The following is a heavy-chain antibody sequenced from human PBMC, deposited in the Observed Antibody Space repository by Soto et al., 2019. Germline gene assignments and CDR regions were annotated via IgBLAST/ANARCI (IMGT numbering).Heavy chain of an antibody. Sequence: SETLSLTCAVYGGSFSGYYWSWIRQPPGKGLEWIGEINHSGSTNYNPSLKSRVTISVDTSKNQFSLKLSSVTAADTAVYYCARAPIHDYVWGSYRYRLAPFDYWGQGTLVPVSS. J-gene: IGHJ4*02. CDR3: ARAPIHDYVWGSYRYRLAPFDY. CDR1: GGSFSGYY. CDR2: INHSGST. V-gene: IGHV4-34*01. D-gene: IGHD3-16*02.